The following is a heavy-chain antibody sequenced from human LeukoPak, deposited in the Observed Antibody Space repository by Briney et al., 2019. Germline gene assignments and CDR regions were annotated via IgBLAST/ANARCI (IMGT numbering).Heavy chain of an antibody. Sequence: SSVKVSCKASVYTFTSYDINRVRQATGQGLEWMGWMNRYNCNTGYAQKFQGRVTMPRNNSISKAYMELSSLRSEDTAVYYCARGSIAAAGYYYYYSSMDVWGKGTTVTVSS. CDR2: MNRYNCNT. V-gene: IGHV1-8*01. CDR3: ARGSIAAAGYYYYYSSMDV. J-gene: IGHJ6*03. D-gene: IGHD6-13*01. CDR1: VYTFTSYD.